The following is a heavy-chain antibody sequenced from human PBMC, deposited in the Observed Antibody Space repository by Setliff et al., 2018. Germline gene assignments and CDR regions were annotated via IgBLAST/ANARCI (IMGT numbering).Heavy chain of an antibody. CDR1: GFTFNNYA. V-gene: IGHV3-23*01. Sequence: PGGSLRLSCAASGFTFNNYAMTWVRQAPGKGLEWVSSISGSGGSTYYADSVKGRFTISRDSSKNTLYLQMNSLRAEDTAVYYCLRSVEDWGKGTTVTVSS. CDR3: LRSVED. CDR2: ISGSGGST. J-gene: IGHJ6*04.